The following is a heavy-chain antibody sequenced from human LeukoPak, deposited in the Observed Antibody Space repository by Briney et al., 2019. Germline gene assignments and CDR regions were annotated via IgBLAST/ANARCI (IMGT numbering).Heavy chain of an antibody. CDR1: GFTFSSYV. V-gene: IGHV3-21*01. CDR2: ISPSSSSI. J-gene: IGHJ5*02. Sequence: GGSLRLSCAASGFTFSSYVMSWVRQAPGKGLEWVSSISPSSSSIYYADSVRGRFTVSRDNAKKSLSLQMNSLRVEDTAIYYCARETYNDFWSGLNWFDPWGQGTLVTVSS. D-gene: IGHD3-3*01. CDR3: ARETYNDFWSGLNWFDP.